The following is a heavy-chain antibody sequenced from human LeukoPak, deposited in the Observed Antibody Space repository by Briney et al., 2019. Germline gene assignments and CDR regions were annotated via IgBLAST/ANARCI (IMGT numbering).Heavy chain of an antibody. Sequence: SETLSLTCTVSGGSISNNNYYWAWIRQPPGKGLEWIGYNSYSAITNYNPSLKSRVTIPVDTSKNHFSLNLRPVTAADTAVYYCARVVSGSFDYWGQGTLVTVSS. CDR1: GGSISNNNYY. D-gene: IGHD1-26*01. V-gene: IGHV4-61*05. J-gene: IGHJ4*02. CDR3: ARVVSGSFDY. CDR2: NSYSAIT.